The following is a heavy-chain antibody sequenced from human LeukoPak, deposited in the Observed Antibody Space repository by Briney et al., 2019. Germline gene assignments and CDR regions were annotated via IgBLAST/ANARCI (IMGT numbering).Heavy chain of an antibody. Sequence: ASVKVSCKASGYTFTGYYMHWVRQAPGQGLEWMGWINPNSGGTNYAQKFQGRVTMTRDTSISTAYMELSRLRSDDTAVYYCARGVVRYFDWLLPDYYYYHMDVWGKGTTVTISS. V-gene: IGHV1-2*02. CDR1: GYTFTGYY. J-gene: IGHJ6*03. CDR2: INPNSGGT. D-gene: IGHD3-9*01. CDR3: ARGVVRYFDWLLPDYYYYHMDV.